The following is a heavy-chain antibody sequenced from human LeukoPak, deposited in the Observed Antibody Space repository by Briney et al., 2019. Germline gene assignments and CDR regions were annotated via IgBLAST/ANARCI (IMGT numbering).Heavy chain of an antibody. CDR3: ARVGLQLLDLDY. D-gene: IGHD2-2*02. V-gene: IGHV4-34*01. CDR1: GGSFSGYY. J-gene: IGHJ4*02. CDR2: IYYSGST. Sequence: PSETLSLTCAVYGGSFSGYYWSWIRQPPGKGLEWIGSIYYSGSTYYNPSLKSRVTISVDTSKNQFSLKLSSVTAADTAVYYCARVGLQLLDLDYWGQGTLVTVSS.